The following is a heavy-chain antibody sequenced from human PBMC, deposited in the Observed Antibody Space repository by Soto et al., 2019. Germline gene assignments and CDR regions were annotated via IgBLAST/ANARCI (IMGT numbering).Heavy chain of an antibody. Sequence: EVQLVESGGGLVEPGGSLRLSCAASGFTFKSAWMNWVRQAPGEGLEWVGRIYSRADGGTTDYAAPVKGRFTISRDDSEDTLFLQMSNLKTEDTAVYFCATEQTFSSGCFDSWGQGTLVTVSS. D-gene: IGHD6-19*01. CDR1: GFTFKSAW. CDR3: ATEQTFSSGCFDS. J-gene: IGHJ4*02. CDR2: IYSRADGGTT. V-gene: IGHV3-15*07.